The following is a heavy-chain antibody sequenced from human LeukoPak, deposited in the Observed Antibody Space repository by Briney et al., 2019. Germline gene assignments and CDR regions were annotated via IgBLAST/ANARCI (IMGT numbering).Heavy chain of an antibody. Sequence: GGSLRLSCAASGFTFSNYAMNWVRQAPGKGLEWVSAISGSGGSTYYADSVKGRFTISRGNSKNTLFLQMNSLRAEDTAVYYCAKPARTDYADYWGQGALVTVSS. V-gene: IGHV3-23*01. D-gene: IGHD1-14*01. J-gene: IGHJ4*02. CDR1: GFTFSNYA. CDR3: AKPARTDYADY. CDR2: ISGSGGST.